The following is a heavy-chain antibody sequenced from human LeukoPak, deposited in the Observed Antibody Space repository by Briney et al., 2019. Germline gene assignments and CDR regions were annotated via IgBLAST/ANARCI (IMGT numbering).Heavy chain of an antibody. Sequence: GESLKISCKGSGYSFTSYWIGWVRQMPGKVLEWMGIIYPGDSDTRYSPSFQGQVTISADKSISTAYLQWSSLKASDTATYYCARAGYSHYFDYSGQGTLVTVSP. CDR1: GYSFTSYW. CDR3: ARAGYSHYFDY. D-gene: IGHD6-13*01. V-gene: IGHV5-51*01. CDR2: IYPGDSDT. J-gene: IGHJ4*02.